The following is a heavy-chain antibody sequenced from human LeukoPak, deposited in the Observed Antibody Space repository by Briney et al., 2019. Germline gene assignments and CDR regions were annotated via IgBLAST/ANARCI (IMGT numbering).Heavy chain of an antibody. Sequence: QTGGSLRLSCAASGFTFSSYAMSWVRQAPGKGLEWVSAISGSGGSTYYADSVKGRFTISRDNSKNTLYLQMNSLRAEDTALYYCARGYYYDTSGYYPPGPMDVWGQGTTVTVSS. CDR3: ARGYYYDTSGYYPPGPMDV. CDR2: ISGSGGST. V-gene: IGHV3-23*01. J-gene: IGHJ6*02. D-gene: IGHD3-22*01. CDR1: GFTFSSYA.